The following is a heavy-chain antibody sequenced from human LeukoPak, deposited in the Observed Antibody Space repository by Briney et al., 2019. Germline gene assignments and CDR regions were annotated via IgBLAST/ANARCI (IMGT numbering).Heavy chain of an antibody. V-gene: IGHV1-2*06. CDR2: INPNSGGT. Sequence: ASVKVSCKASGYTFTGYYMHWVRQAPGQGLEWMGRINPNSGGTNYAQKFQGRVTMTRDTSISTAYMELSRLRSDDTAVYYCARDLYPGYYYYYMDVWGEGTTVTVSS. CDR1: GYTFTGYY. D-gene: IGHD3-16*02. CDR3: ARDLYPGYYYYYMDV. J-gene: IGHJ6*03.